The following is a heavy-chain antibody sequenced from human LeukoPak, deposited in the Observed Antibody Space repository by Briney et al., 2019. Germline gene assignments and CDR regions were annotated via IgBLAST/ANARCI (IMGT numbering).Heavy chain of an antibody. D-gene: IGHD3-3*01. J-gene: IGHJ5*02. V-gene: IGHV1-18*01. CDR1: GYTLTELS. CDR3: ARAPSDVENNWFDP. CDR2: ISAYNGNT. Sequence: ASVKVSCKVSGYTLTELSMHWVRQAPGKGLEWMGWISAYNGNTNYAQKLQGRVTMTTDTSTSTAYMELRSLRSDDTAVYYCARAPSDVENNWFDPWGQGTLVTVSS.